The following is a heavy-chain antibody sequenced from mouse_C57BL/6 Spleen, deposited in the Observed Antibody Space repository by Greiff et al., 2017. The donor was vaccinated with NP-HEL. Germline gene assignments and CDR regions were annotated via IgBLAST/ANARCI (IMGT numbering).Heavy chain of an antibody. CDR1: GYTFTSYW. CDR2: IHPNSGST. Sequence: QVQLKQPGAELVKPGASVKLSCKASGYTFTSYWMHWVKQRPGQGLEWIGMIHPNSGSTNYNEKFKSKATLTVDKSSSTAYMQLSSLTSEDSAVYYCAYYGSSSSYWYFDVWGTGTTVTVSS. CDR3: AYYGSSSSYWYFDV. V-gene: IGHV1-64*01. J-gene: IGHJ1*03. D-gene: IGHD1-1*01.